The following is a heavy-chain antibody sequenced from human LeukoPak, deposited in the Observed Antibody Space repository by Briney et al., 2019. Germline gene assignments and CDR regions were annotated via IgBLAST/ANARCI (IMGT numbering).Heavy chain of an antibody. Sequence: PSQTLSLTCTVSGGSISSGGYYWSWIRQPPGKGLEWIGEINHSGSTNYNPSLKSRVTISVDTSKNQFSLKLSSVTAADTAVYYCAPAPYCSGGSCYSDYWGQGTLVTVSS. CDR1: GGSISSGGYY. D-gene: IGHD2-15*01. J-gene: IGHJ4*02. CDR2: INHSGST. V-gene: IGHV4-30-2*01. CDR3: APAPYCSGGSCYSDY.